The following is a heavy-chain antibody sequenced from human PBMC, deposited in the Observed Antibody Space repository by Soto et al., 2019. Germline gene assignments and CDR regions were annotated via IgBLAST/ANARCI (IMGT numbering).Heavy chain of an antibody. CDR1: GGSFSGYY. V-gene: IGHV4-34*01. D-gene: IGHD3-9*01. CDR2: INQSGST. J-gene: IGHJ6*02. CDR3: ARGNLRYPSRPLDV. Sequence: QVQLQQWGAGLLKPSETLSLTCAVYGGSFSGYYWNWIRQPPGKGLEWIGEINQSGSTNYNPSLKSRATLSVDTSKHQFSLKLSSVTAADTAVYYCARGNLRYPSRPLDVWGQGTTVTVSS.